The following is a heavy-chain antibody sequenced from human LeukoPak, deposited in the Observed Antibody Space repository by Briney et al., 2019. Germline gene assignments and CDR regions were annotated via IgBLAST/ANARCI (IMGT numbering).Heavy chain of an antibody. V-gene: IGHV3-30*02. Sequence: GGSLRLSCAASGFTFSSYGMHWVRQAPGKGLEWVALIRYDGSKKYYADSVKGRFTISRDNSKNTLYLQMNSLRGEDTAVYYCAKEEIAALDYWGQGTLVTVSS. CDR2: IRYDGSKK. D-gene: IGHD6-6*01. CDR1: GFTFSSYG. CDR3: AKEEIAALDY. J-gene: IGHJ4*02.